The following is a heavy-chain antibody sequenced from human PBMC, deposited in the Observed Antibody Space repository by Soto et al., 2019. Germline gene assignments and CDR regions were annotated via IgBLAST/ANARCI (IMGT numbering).Heavy chain of an antibody. CDR2: ISGSGGST. J-gene: IGHJ4*02. Sequence: PGGSLRLSCAASGFTFSSYAMSWVRQAPGKGLEWVSAISGSGGSTYYADSVKGRFTISRDNSKNTLYLQMNSLRAEDTAVYYCASDYDILTGYSGYFDYWGQGTLVTVSS. CDR3: ASDYDILTGYSGYFDY. D-gene: IGHD3-9*01. CDR1: GFTFSSYA. V-gene: IGHV3-23*01.